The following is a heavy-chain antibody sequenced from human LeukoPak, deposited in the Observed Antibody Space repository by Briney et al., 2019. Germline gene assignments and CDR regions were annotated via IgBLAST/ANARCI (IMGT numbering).Heavy chain of an antibody. V-gene: IGHV3-21*01. D-gene: IGHD1-1*01. CDR3: ARDPGVEYDY. CDR1: VFTFSSYS. J-gene: IGHJ4*02. CDR2: ISSSSSYI. Sequence: GGSLRLSCAASVFTFSSYSMNWVRQAPRKGLEWVSSISSSSSYIYYADSVKGRFTISRDNAKNSLYLQMNSLRAEDTAVYYCARDPGVEYDYWGQGTLVTVSS.